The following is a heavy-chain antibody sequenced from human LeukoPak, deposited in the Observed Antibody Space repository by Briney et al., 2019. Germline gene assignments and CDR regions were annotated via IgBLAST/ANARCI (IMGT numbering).Heavy chain of an antibody. Sequence: GRSLRLSCAASGFTFDDYAMHWVRQAPGKGLEWVSGISWNSGSIGYADSVKGRFTISRDNAKNSLYLQMNSLRAEDMALYYCAKDKSANWNYAMGSDYWGQGTLVTVSS. CDR1: GFTFDDYA. CDR3: AKDKSANWNYAMGSDY. CDR2: ISWNSGSI. V-gene: IGHV3-9*03. D-gene: IGHD1-7*01. J-gene: IGHJ4*02.